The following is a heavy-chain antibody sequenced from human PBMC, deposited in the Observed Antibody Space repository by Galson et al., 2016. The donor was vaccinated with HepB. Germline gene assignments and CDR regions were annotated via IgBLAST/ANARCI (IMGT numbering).Heavy chain of an antibody. CDR2: LNSDRGGT. CDR1: GYTFTAYY. D-gene: IGHD6-19*01. CDR3: ARAEKRIPVAGFDY. V-gene: IGHV1-2*02. J-gene: IGHJ4*02. Sequence: SVKVSCKASGYTFTAYYIHWVRQAPGQGLEWMGCLNSDRGGTIYAQKFQGRVTMTRDTSIRTAYRELSRLRSDDTAIYYCARAEKRIPVAGFDYWGQGVLVTVSS.